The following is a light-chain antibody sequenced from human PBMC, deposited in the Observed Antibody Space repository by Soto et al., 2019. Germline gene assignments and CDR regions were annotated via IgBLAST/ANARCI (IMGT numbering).Light chain of an antibody. CDR1: SSDVGSYNL. Sequence: QSALTQPASVSGSPGQSITISCTGTSSDVGSYNLVSWYQQHPGKAPKLMIYEGSKRPSGVSNRFSGSQSRNTASLTISGLQAEDEADYYCCSYAGSSTPYVFGTGTKLTVL. CDR2: EGS. V-gene: IGLV2-23*01. CDR3: CSYAGSSTPYV. J-gene: IGLJ1*01.